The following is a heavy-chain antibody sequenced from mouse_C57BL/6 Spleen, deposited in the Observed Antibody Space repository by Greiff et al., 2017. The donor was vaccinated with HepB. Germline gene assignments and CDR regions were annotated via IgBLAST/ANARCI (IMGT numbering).Heavy chain of an antibody. Sequence: EVMLVESGGGLVKPGGSLKLSCAASGFTFSDYGMHWVRQAPEKGLEWVAYISSGSSTIYYADTVKGRFTISRDNAKNTLYLQMTSLRSEDTAMYYCARAAVNWYFGVWGTGTTVTVSS. CDR2: ISSGSSTI. CDR1: GFTFSDYG. V-gene: IGHV5-17*01. D-gene: IGHD3-3*01. CDR3: ARAAVNWYFGV. J-gene: IGHJ1*03.